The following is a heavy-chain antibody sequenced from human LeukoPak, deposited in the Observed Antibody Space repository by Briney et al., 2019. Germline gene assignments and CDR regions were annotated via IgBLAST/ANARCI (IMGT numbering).Heavy chain of an antibody. Sequence: SETLSLTCTVSGGSISSYYWSWIRQPAGKGLEWIGRIYTSGSTNYNPSLKSRVTMSVDTSKNQFSLKLSSVTAADTAVYYCARDLPKQLEQQRSWFDPWGQGTLVTVSS. CDR2: IYTSGST. V-gene: IGHV4-4*07. J-gene: IGHJ5*02. CDR1: GGSISSYY. CDR3: ARDLPKQLEQQRSWFDP. D-gene: IGHD1/OR15-1a*01.